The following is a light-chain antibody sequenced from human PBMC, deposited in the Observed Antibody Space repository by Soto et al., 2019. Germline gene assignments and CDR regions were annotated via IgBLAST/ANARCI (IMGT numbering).Light chain of an antibody. Sequence: DIQMNQYPSSLSESVGDSVTITCRASQSITNNLNWYQQKPGKAPKLLVYAASSLQSGVPSRFSGSGSGTDFTRTIIRLQPEDFATYYCQQRYSTPFTFGPGNKVDI. CDR2: AAS. CDR3: QQRYSTPFT. CDR1: QSITNN. J-gene: IGKJ3*01. V-gene: IGKV1-39*01.